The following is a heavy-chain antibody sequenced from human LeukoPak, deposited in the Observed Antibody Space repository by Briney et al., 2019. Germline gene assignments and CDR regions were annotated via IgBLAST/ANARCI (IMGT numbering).Heavy chain of an antibody. V-gene: IGHV3-48*02. CDR1: GLTFSHCS. Sequence: PGGSLRLSCSASGLTFSHCSMNWVRQAPGRGLEWISYISSSSSTIYYADSVRGRFTISRNNARSSLYLQMNSLRDEDTAVYYCARDGSPQRFYDFWSGYYSWFDPWGQGTLVTVSS. CDR2: ISSSSSTI. CDR3: ARDGSPQRFYDFWSGYYSWFDP. J-gene: IGHJ5*02. D-gene: IGHD3-3*01.